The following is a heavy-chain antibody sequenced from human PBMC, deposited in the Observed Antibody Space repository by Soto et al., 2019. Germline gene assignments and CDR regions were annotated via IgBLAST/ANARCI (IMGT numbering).Heavy chain of an antibody. CDR1: GFTFSTYA. J-gene: IGHJ4*02. CDR3: ATRDDRLYFDY. CDR2: IINSDGAT. Sequence: GGSLRLSCAASGFTFSTYAMSWVRQAPGKGLEWVSTIINSDGATYYPDSVKGRFTISRDNSKNTLYLQMNSLRAEDTAVYYCATRDDRLYFDYWGQGTLVTVSS. V-gene: IGHV3-23*01. D-gene: IGHD6-25*01.